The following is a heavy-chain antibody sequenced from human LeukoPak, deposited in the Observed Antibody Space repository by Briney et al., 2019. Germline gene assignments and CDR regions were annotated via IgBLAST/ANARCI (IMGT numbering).Heavy chain of an antibody. Sequence: SVKVSCKASGYTFSAYYMHWVRQAPGQGLEWMGGIIPIFGTANYAQKFQGRVTITADKSTSTAYMELSSLRSEDTAVYYCARDNYDSSGYYLSWGQGTLVTVSS. V-gene: IGHV1-69*06. CDR3: ARDNYDSSGYYLS. D-gene: IGHD3-22*01. CDR2: IIPIFGTA. CDR1: GYTFSAYY. J-gene: IGHJ5*02.